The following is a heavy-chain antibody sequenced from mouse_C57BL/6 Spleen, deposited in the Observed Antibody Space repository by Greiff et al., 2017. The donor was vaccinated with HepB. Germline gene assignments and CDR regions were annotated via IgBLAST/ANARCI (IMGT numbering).Heavy chain of an antibody. CDR3: ARYHYYYGSSSYAMDY. V-gene: IGHV7-3*01. CDR1: GFTFTDYY. CDR2: IRNKANGYTT. Sequence: EVQLVESGGGLVQPGGSLSLSCAASGFTFTDYYMSWVRQPPGKALEWLGFIRNKANGYTTEYSASVKGRFTISRDNSQSILHLRMNALRAEDSATYYCARYHYYYGSSSYAMDYWGQGTSVTVSS. J-gene: IGHJ4*01. D-gene: IGHD1-1*01.